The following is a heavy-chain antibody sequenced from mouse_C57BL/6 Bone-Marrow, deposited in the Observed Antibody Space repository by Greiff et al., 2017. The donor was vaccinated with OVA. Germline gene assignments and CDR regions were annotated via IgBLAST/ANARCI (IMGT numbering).Heavy chain of an antibody. CDR2: IDPNSGGT. CDR1: GYTFTSYW. CDR3: ARRVRAWFAY. Sequence: QVQLKQPGAELVKPGASVKLSCKASGYTFTSYWMHWVKQRPGRGLEWIGRIDPNSGGTKYNEKFKSKATLTVDKPSSTAYMQLSSLTSEDSAVYYCARRVRAWFAYWGQGTLVTVSA. D-gene: IGHD2-13*01. J-gene: IGHJ3*01. V-gene: IGHV1-72*01.